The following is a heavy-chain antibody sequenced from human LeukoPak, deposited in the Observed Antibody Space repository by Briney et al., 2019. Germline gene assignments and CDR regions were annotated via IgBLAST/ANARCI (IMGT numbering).Heavy chain of an antibody. CDR2: MNPNSGNT. Sequence: ASVKVSCKASGYTFTSYGINWVRQATGQGLEWMGWMNPNSGNTGYAQKFQGRVTITRNTSISTAYMELSSLRSEDTAIYYCAKDGLGGFGDYMDVWGKGTTVTISS. CDR3: AKDGLGGFGDYMDV. CDR1: GYTFTSYG. J-gene: IGHJ6*03. V-gene: IGHV1-8*03. D-gene: IGHD3-10*01.